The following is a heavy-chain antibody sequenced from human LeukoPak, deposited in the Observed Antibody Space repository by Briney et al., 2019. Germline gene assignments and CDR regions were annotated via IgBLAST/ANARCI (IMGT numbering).Heavy chain of an antibody. D-gene: IGHD3-22*01. CDR1: GFTFSSYS. V-gene: IGHV3-21*01. CDR2: ISSSSSYI. Sequence: GGSLRLPCAASGFTFSSYSMNWVRQAPGKGLEWVSSISSSSSYIYYADSVKGRFTISRDNAKNSLYLQMNSLRAEDTAVYYCARSYYDSSGGYYFDYWGQGTLVTVSS. CDR3: ARSYYDSSGGYYFDY. J-gene: IGHJ4*02.